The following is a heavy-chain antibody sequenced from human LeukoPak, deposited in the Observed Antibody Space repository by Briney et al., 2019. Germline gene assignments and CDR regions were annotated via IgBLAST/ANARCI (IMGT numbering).Heavy chain of an antibody. V-gene: IGHV1-46*01. Sequence: ASVKVSCKASGYTFTNYYIHWVRQAPGQGLECMGIINPSGGSTSYAQKFQGRVTMTRDMSTSTVYMELSSLRSDDTAVYYCARAWLRLNPYFDYWGQGTLVTVSS. CDR2: INPSGGST. J-gene: IGHJ4*02. D-gene: IGHD5-12*01. CDR3: ARAWLRLNPYFDY. CDR1: GYTFTNYY.